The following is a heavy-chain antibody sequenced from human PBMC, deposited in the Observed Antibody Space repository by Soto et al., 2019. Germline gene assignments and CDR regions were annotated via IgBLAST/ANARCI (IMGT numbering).Heavy chain of an antibody. CDR3: ARVTGGIVGATGWFDP. V-gene: IGHV1-69*13. Sequence: ASVKVSCKASGGTFSSYAISWVRQAPGQGLEWMGGIIPIFGTANYAQKFQGRVTITADESTSTAYMELSSLGSEDTAVYYCARVTGGIVGATGWFDPWGQGTLVTVSS. J-gene: IGHJ5*02. D-gene: IGHD1-26*01. CDR2: IIPIFGTA. CDR1: GGTFSSYA.